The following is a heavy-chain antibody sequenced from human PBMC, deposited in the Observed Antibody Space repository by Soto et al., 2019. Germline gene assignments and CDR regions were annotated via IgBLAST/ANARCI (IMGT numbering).Heavy chain of an antibody. CDR1: GFTFTSYY. V-gene: IGHV1-46*01. D-gene: IGHD6-13*01. CDR2: INPSGGST. Sequence: ASVKVSCKASGFTFTSYYMHWVRQAPGQGLEWMGIINPSGGSTTYAQKFQGRVTMTRDTSTSTVYMELSSLRSEDTAVYYCARGGGIADSFDYWGQGTLVTVSS. J-gene: IGHJ4*02. CDR3: ARGGGIADSFDY.